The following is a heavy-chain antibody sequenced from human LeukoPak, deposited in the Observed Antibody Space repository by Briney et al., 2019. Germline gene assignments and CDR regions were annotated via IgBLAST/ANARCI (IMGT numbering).Heavy chain of an antibody. D-gene: IGHD3-22*01. CDR2: IYYSGST. V-gene: IGHV4-39*07. CDR1: GGSISSSSYY. J-gene: IGHJ4*02. CDR3: ARVPYYYDSSGYYDLGSYFDY. Sequence: SETLSLTCTVSGGSISSSSYYWGWIRQPPGKGLEWIGSIYYSGSTYYNPSLKSRVTISVDTSKNQFSLKLSSVTAADTAVYYCARVPYYYDSSGYYDLGSYFDYWGQGTLVTVSS.